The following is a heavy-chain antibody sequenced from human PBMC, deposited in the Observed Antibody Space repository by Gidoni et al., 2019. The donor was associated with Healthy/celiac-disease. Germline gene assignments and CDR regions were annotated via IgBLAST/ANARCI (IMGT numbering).Heavy chain of an antibody. CDR2: ISGSGGST. CDR1: GFTFSSYA. Sequence: EVQLLESGGGLVQPGGSLRLSCAASGFTFSSYAMSWVRQAPGKGLEWVSAISGSGGSTYYADSVKGRFTISRDNSKNTLYLQMNSLRAEDTAVYYCAKDPDYSNYGHYYGMDVWGQGTTVTVSS. D-gene: IGHD4-4*01. V-gene: IGHV3-23*01. CDR3: AKDPDYSNYGHYYGMDV. J-gene: IGHJ6*02.